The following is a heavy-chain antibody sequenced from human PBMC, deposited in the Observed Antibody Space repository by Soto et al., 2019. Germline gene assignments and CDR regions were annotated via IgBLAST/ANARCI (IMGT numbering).Heavy chain of an antibody. CDR3: AKDQTVATYYDFWSGYYRGGCGYFDY. CDR2: ISSGGGNT. D-gene: IGHD3-3*01. V-gene: IGHV3-23*01. J-gene: IGHJ4*02. CDR1: GFTFSNNA. Sequence: EVQLLESGGGLVQPGGSLRLSCAASGFTFSNNAMTWVRQAPGKGLEWVSAISSGGGNTYYADSVKGRFTISRDNSKNTLYLQMNSLRAEDTAVYYCAKDQTVATYYDFWSGYYRGGCGYFDYWGQGTLVTVSS.